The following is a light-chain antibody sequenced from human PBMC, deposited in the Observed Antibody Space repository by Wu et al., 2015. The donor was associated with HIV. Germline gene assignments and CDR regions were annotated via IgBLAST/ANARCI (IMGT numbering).Light chain of an antibody. CDR1: QSIGNS. J-gene: IGKJ5*01. Sequence: EVVVTQFPVILSLSTGERATLSCRASQSIGNSLGWYQQKPGQAPRLLIYDTSNRATGTPARFSGSGSGTDFTLTIGSLEPEDFAVYYCQHCNNWPLTFGQGTRLEIK. CDR2: DTS. CDR3: QHCNNWPLT. V-gene: IGKV3-11*01.